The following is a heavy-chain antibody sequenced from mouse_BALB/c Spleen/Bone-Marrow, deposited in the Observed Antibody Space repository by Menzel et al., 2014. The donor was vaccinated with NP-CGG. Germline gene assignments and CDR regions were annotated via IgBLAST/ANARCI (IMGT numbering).Heavy chain of an antibody. V-gene: IGHV1-54*01. CDR3: AREWTARTPAY. Sequence: VQLQQSGAELVRPGPSVKVSCKASGYALTSYLIEWIKQRPGQGLEWIGVINPGSGGANYNEKFKGKPTLTADKSSSTSYMQIINLTSDDSSVYFCAREWTARTPAYWGQGTSLTVSS. CDR2: INPGSGGA. D-gene: IGHD3-2*01. CDR1: GYALTSYL. J-gene: IGHJ2*02.